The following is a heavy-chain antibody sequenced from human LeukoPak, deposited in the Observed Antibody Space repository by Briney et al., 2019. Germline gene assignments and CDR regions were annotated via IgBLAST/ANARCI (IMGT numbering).Heavy chain of an antibody. D-gene: IGHD1-26*01. Sequence: PGGSLRLSCAASGFTFSSYSMNWVRQAPGKGLEWVSYISSSSSSTIYYADSVKGRFTISRDNAKNSLYLQMNSLRAEDTAVYYCARGGSYKRYVNYYMDVWGKGTTVTVSS. V-gene: IGHV3-48*01. CDR1: GFTFSSYS. CDR3: ARGGSYKRYVNYYMDV. J-gene: IGHJ6*03. CDR2: ISSSSSSTI.